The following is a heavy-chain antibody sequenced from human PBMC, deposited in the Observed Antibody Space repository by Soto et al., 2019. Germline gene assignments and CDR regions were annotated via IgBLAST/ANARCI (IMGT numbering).Heavy chain of an antibody. D-gene: IGHD3-22*01. V-gene: IGHV3-48*02. CDR3: ARDDSYDSSGYYPSTYYYGMEV. Sequence: PWWSLRLSCAASGFTISSYSMNLIRQAPGKGLEWVSDISSSSSTIYYADSVKGRFTISRDNAKNSLYLQMNSLRDEDTAVYYCARDDSYDSSGYYPSTYYYGMEVWGKGTKVTVSS. CDR2: ISSSSSTI. CDR1: GFTISSYS. J-gene: IGHJ6*04.